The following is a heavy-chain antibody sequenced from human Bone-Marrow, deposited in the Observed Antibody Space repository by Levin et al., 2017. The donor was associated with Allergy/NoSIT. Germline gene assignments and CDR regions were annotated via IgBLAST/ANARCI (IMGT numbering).Heavy chain of an antibody. V-gene: IGHV4-39*01. J-gene: IGHJ4*02. CDR1: GGSITSTTYY. CDR2: IYYSGDT. CDR3: ARRYTTRVDY. Sequence: SETLSLTCSVSGGSITSTTYYWGWIRRPPGKGLEWIGSIYYSGDTYYTPSLKSRVAISVDTSKNQFSLKLRSVTAADTAVYYCARRYTTRVDYWGQGSLVTVSS. D-gene: IGHD1-14*01.